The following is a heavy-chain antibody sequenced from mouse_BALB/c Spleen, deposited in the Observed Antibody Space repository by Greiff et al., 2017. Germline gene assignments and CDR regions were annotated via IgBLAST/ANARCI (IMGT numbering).Heavy chain of an antibody. D-gene: IGHD1-1*01. V-gene: IGHV2-2*02. Sequence: VQLQESGPGLVQPSQSLSITCTVSGFSLTSYGVHWVRQSPGKGLEWLGVIWSGGSTDYNAAFISRLSISKDNSKSQVFFKMNSLQANDTAIYYCARNYYGSSYEGFAYWGQGTLVTVSA. CDR1: GFSLTSYG. CDR3: ARNYYGSSYEGFAY. J-gene: IGHJ3*01. CDR2: IWSGGST.